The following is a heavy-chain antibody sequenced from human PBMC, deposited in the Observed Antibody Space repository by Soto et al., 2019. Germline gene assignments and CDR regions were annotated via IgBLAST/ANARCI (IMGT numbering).Heavy chain of an antibody. CDR2: TYYRSKWYN. CDR3: AREEESSIAAGPFDY. CDR1: GDSVSSNSAA. J-gene: IGHJ4*02. D-gene: IGHD6-6*01. Sequence: SQTLSLTCAISGDSVSSNSAAWNWIRQSPSRGLEWLGRTYYRSKWYNDYAVSVKSRITINPDTSKNQFSLQLNSGTPEDTAVYYCAREEESSIAAGPFDYWGQGTLVTVSS. V-gene: IGHV6-1*01.